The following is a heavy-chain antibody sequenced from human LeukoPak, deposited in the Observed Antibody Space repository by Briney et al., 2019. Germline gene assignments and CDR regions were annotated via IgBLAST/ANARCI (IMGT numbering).Heavy chain of an antibody. CDR3: ARFLGRITISGVVPYGMDV. D-gene: IGHD3-3*01. CDR2: ISYDGSNK. Sequence: GGSLRLSCAASGFTFSSYGMHWVRQAPGKGLEWVAVISYDGSNKYYADSVKGRFTISRHSSKNTLYLQMNSLRGEDTAVYYCARFLGRITISGVVPYGMDVWGQGTTVTVSS. V-gene: IGHV3-30*03. J-gene: IGHJ6*02. CDR1: GFTFSSYG.